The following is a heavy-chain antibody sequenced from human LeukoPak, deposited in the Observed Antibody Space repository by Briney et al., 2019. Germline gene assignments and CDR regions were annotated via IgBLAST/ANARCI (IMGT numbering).Heavy chain of an antibody. CDR1: GNSISSYC. J-gene: IGHJ4*02. Sequence: KPSETLSLTCTVSGNSISSYCWTWIRQPPGKGLEWIGYIYYSGSTNYNPSLKSRVTISVDTSKNQFSLNLNSVTAADTAVYYCARENNYFDYWGQGTLVTVSS. CDR3: ARENNYFDY. CDR2: IYYSGST. V-gene: IGHV4-59*01.